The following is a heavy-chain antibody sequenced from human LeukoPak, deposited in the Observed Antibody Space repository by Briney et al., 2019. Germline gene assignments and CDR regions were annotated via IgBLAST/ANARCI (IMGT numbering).Heavy chain of an antibody. D-gene: IGHD3-22*01. V-gene: IGHV4-59*12. J-gene: IGHJ4*02. Sequence: SETLSLTCTVSGGSISSYYWSWIRQSPGRGLEWIGYIYYTGSTNYNPSLKSRVTISVDTSKNQFSLKLSSVTAADTAVYYCARRKFITMIVVVITYFDYWGQGTLVTVSS. CDR2: IYYTGST. CDR3: ARRKFITMIVVVITYFDY. CDR1: GGSISSYY.